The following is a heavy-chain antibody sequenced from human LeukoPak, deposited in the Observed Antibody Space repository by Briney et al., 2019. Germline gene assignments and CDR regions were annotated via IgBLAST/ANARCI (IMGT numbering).Heavy chain of an antibody. CDR3: ARVRADQELFSYYYYYYYMDV. Sequence: ASVKVSCKASGYTFTNYGISWVRQAPGQGLEWMGWMSAYNGNTHYAQKLQGRVTMTTDASTSTAYMELRSLRSDDTAVYYCARVRADQELFSYYYYYYYMDVWGKGTTVTISS. J-gene: IGHJ6*03. V-gene: IGHV1-18*01. CDR1: GYTFTNYG. D-gene: IGHD3-10*01. CDR2: MSAYNGNT.